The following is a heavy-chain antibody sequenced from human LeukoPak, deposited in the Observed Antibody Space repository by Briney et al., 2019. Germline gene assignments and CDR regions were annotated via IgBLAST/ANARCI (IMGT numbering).Heavy chain of an antibody. D-gene: IGHD5-18*01. CDR1: GYTFTGYY. Sequence: GASVKVSCKASGYTFTGYYMHWVRQAPGQGLEWMGIINPSGGSTSYAQKFQGRVTMTRDTSTSTVYMELSSLRSEDTAVYYCARGGPSYSYGHSAFDYWGQGTLVTVSS. V-gene: IGHV1-46*01. CDR3: ARGGPSYSYGHSAFDY. J-gene: IGHJ4*02. CDR2: INPSGGST.